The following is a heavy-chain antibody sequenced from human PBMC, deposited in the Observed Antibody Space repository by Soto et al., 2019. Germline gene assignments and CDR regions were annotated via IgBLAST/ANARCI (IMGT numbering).Heavy chain of an antibody. CDR1: GGSMSRGDYY. J-gene: IGHJ4*02. CDR3: ARMNYYDTSGYPFDY. Sequence: PSDTLSLTCTVSGGSMSRGDYYWSWIRQPPGKGLEWIGFIYHTGSTYYSPSLKNRVAISVDTSKNQFSLKLSSVTAADTAVYFCARMNYYDTSGYPFDYWGQGMMVTVSS. CDR2: IYHTGST. V-gene: IGHV4-30-4*02. D-gene: IGHD3-22*01.